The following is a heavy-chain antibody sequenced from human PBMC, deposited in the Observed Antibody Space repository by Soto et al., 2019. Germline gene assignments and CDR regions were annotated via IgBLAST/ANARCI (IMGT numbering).Heavy chain of an antibody. V-gene: IGHV3-30*18. CDR3: AKEGRLIRGVIFDF. CDR2: ISDDGTKK. D-gene: IGHD3-10*01. J-gene: IGHJ4*02. CDR1: GFSFSSYG. Sequence: QVQLVESGGGVVQPGGSLRLSCAASGFSFSSYGMHWVRQAPGRGLEWVAVISDDGTKKYFADSMKGRFTISRDNSKNPLFLQMNSLRAEDTAVYYCAKEGRLIRGVIFDFWGQGSLVTVSS.